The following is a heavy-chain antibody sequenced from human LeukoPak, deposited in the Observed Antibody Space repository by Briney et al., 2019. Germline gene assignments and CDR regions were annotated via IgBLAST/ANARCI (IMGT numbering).Heavy chain of an antibody. Sequence: PSETLSLTCNVSGGSVSRSNCYRTWIRQPPGKGLEWIGYMYYSGSTYYNPSLKSRVTISIDTSKNQFSLKLSSVTAADTAVYYCASEYRSDSYFDLWGRGTLVTVSS. V-gene: IGHV4-61*01. CDR2: MYYSGST. D-gene: IGHD6-19*01. J-gene: IGHJ2*01. CDR3: ASEYRSDSYFDL. CDR1: GGSVSRSNCY.